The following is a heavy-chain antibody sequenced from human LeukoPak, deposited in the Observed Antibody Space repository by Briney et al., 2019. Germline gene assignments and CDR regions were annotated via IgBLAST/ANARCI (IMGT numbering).Heavy chain of an antibody. D-gene: IGHD4-11*01. CDR3: TREPTQYLRYGYFDY. CDR2: ISSSSSTI. Sequence: GGSLRLSCAASGFTFSSYSMNWVRQAPGKGLEWVSYISSSSSTIYYADSVKGRFTISRDNAKNSLYLQMSSLRAEDTAVYYCTREPTQYLRYGYFDYWGQGTLVTVSS. V-gene: IGHV3-48*04. J-gene: IGHJ4*02. CDR1: GFTFSSYS.